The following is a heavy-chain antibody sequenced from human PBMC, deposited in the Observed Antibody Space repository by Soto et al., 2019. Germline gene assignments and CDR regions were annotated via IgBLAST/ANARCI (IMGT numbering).Heavy chain of an antibody. J-gene: IGHJ4*02. CDR2: ISAYNGNT. Sequence: ASVKVSCKASGYTFTSYGISWVRQAPGQGLERMGWISAYNGNTNYAQKLQGRVTMTTDTSTSTAYMELRSLRSDDTAVYYCARVIITIFGVVIPPGYWGQGTLVTVSS. CDR3: ARVIITIFGVVIPPGY. V-gene: IGHV1-18*04. D-gene: IGHD3-3*01. CDR1: GYTFTSYG.